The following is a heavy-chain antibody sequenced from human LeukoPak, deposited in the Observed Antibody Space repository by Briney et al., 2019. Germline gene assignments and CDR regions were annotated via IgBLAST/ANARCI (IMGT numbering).Heavy chain of an antibody. CDR2: INPSGGST. D-gene: IGHD1-1*01. V-gene: IGHV1-46*01. CDR3: ARGYNWNDPGDY. Sequence: ASVKVSCKASGYTFTNYYMHWVRQAPGQGLEWMGIINPSGGSTSYAEKVQGRATMTRDTSTSTVYMELSSLRFEDTAVYYCARGYNWNDPGDYWGQGTLVTVSS. J-gene: IGHJ4*02. CDR1: GYTFTNYY.